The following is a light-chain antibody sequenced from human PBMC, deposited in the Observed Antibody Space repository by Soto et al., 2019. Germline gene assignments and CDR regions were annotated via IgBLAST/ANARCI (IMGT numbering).Light chain of an antibody. J-gene: IGKJ1*01. CDR2: GAS. CDR3: QQYNNWWT. Sequence: EIVMTQSPATLSVSPGERATLSCRASQSVSNNLAWYQKKPGQAPRLLIYGASTRATGIPARFSGSGSGTEFTPTISSLQSEDFAFYYCQQYNNWWTFVQGTRVDIK. CDR1: QSVSNN. V-gene: IGKV3-15*01.